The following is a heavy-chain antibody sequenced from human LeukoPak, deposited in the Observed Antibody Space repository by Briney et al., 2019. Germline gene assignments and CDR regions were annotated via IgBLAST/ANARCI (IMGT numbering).Heavy chain of an antibody. Sequence: PGGSLRLSCAAAGFTFDDYGMSWVRQAPGEGLEWVSGINVKGGSTGYADSVKGRLTISRDNAKNSLYLQMKSLRAEDTALYYCARGHGGRGYSYGAFDHWGQGTLVTVSS. CDR2: INVKGGST. CDR3: ARGHGGRGYSYGAFDH. V-gene: IGHV3-20*04. J-gene: IGHJ5*02. D-gene: IGHD5-18*01. CDR1: GFTFDDYG.